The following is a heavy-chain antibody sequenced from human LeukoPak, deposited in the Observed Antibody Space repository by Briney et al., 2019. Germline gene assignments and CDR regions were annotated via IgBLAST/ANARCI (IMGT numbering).Heavy chain of an antibody. D-gene: IGHD4-17*01. V-gene: IGHV3-30-3*02. CDR3: AKSSTEGSYPAPLPS. CDR2: ISYDGSNK. J-gene: IGHJ5*02. Sequence: PGRSLRLSCAASGFTFSSYAMHWVRQAPGKGLEWVAVISYDGSNKYYADSVKGRVTISRDISKNTVYLQINSLRAEDTAVYYCAKSSTEGSYPAPLPSWGQGTLVTVSS. CDR1: GFTFSSYA.